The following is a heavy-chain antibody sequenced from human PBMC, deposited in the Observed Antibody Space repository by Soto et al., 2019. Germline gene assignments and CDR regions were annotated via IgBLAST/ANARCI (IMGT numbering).Heavy chain of an antibody. CDR2: IGSAHDP. J-gene: IGHJ1*01. CDR3: ATRILPPSSAVYVF. V-gene: IGHV3-13*05. Sequence: HWISKVPGKGLEWVSAIGSAHDPYYLGSVKGRFSISRENAKNSLYLQMSSLRSEDTAVYYCATRILPPSSAVYVFWVQGTLV. D-gene: IGHD6-25*01.